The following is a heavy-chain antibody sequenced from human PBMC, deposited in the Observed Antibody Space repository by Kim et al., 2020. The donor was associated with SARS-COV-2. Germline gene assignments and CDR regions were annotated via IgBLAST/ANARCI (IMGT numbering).Heavy chain of an antibody. V-gene: IGHV4-59*11. CDR1: GASISSHY. J-gene: IGHJ4*02. D-gene: IGHD6-19*01. Sequence: SETLSLTCTVSGASISSHYWSWIRQPPGKGLEWIGCIYDSGSTNYNPSLKSRVTISVDTSKNQFSLKLNSLTAADAAVYYCAREVTYFGAGTSLFDYWGQGTLVTVSS. CDR2: IYDSGST. CDR3: AREVTYFGAGTSLFDY.